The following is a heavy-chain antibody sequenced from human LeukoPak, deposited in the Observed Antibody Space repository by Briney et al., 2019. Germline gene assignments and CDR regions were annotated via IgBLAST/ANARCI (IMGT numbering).Heavy chain of an antibody. J-gene: IGHJ4*02. CDR1: GYSFTSYW. Sequence: GESLKISCKGSGYSFTSYWIGWVRQIPGKGLEWMGIIYPGDSDTRYRPSFQGQVTISADKSISTAYLQWSSLKASDTAMYYCARPPGGYCSGGSCYSEYYFDYWGQGTLVTVSS. V-gene: IGHV5-51*01. D-gene: IGHD2-15*01. CDR2: IYPGDSDT. CDR3: ARPPGGYCSGGSCYSEYYFDY.